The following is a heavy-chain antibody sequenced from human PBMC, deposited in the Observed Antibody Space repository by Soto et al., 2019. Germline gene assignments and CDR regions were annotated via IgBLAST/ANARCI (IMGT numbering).Heavy chain of an antibody. D-gene: IGHD2-8*01. CDR3: ASHSGVAALGGLDH. Sequence: QVQLQESGSGLVKPSETLSLTCTVSGGSFTSDYWSWIRQPPGKGLQWIGYIYYNGTTNYNPSLKSRLTISQDTAKGQISLELTSLTAADTAVYYCASHSGVAALGGLDHWGQGTLVTVSS. CDR2: IYYNGTT. CDR1: GGSFTSDY. J-gene: IGHJ4*02. V-gene: IGHV4-59*08.